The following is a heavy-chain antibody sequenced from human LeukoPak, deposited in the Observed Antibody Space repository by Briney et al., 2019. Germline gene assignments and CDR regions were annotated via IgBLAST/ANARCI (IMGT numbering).Heavy chain of an antibody. V-gene: IGHV1-24*01. D-gene: IGHD4-11*01. CDR3: ATNVDYSDDY. Sequence: GASVKVSCKVSGYTLTALSIQWVRQVPGKGLEWMGGFDPEDGEPIYAQRFQGRVTMTEDTSTDTAYMDLSSLRSDDTAVYYCATNVDYSDDYWGQGTLATVSS. CDR2: FDPEDGEP. CDR1: GYTLTALS. J-gene: IGHJ4*02.